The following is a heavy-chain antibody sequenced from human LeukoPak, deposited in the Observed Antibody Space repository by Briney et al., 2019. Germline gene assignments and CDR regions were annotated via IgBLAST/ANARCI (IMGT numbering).Heavy chain of an antibody. CDR2: IDPSDSYT. J-gene: IGHJ4*02. V-gene: IGHV5-10-1*01. Sequence: GEFLKISCKGSGYSFTSYWISWVRQVPGKGLEWMGRIDPSDSYTNYSPSFQGHVTISADKSISTAYLQWRSLKASDTAMYYCARQTLRSVDFDYWGQGTLVTVSS. D-gene: IGHD5-12*01. CDR1: GYSFTSYW. CDR3: ARQTLRSVDFDY.